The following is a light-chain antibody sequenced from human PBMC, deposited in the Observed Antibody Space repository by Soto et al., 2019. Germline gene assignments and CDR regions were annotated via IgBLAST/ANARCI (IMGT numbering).Light chain of an antibody. J-gene: IGKJ1*01. CDR1: QSISIW. Sequence: DIQMTQSPSTLSASVGDRVTITFRASQSISIWLAWYQQKPGKAPELLIYAASTLQSGVPSRFSGSGSGTDFTLTISCLQSEDFATYYCQQYYSFPWTFGQGTKVDIK. CDR2: AAS. CDR3: QQYYSFPWT. V-gene: IGKV1-5*01.